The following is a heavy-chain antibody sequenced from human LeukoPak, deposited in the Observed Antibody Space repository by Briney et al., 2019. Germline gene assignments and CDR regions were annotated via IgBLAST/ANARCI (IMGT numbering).Heavy chain of an antibody. J-gene: IGHJ4*02. V-gene: IGHV3-30*02. CDR2: IRYDGSNK. CDR3: AKDRSYDILTGYPLYYFDY. Sequence: PGGSLRLSCAASGFTFSSYGMHWVRQAPGKGLEWVAFIRYDGSNKYYADSVEGRFTISRDNSKNTLYLQMNSLRAEDTAVYYCAKDRSYDILTGYPLYYFDYWGQGTLVTVSS. CDR1: GFTFSSYG. D-gene: IGHD3-9*01.